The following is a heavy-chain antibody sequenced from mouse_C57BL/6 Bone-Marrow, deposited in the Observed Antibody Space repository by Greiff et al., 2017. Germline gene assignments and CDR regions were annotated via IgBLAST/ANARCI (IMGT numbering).Heavy chain of an antibody. V-gene: IGHV1-69*01. D-gene: IGHD4-1*01. Sequence: QVQLQQPGAELVMPGASVKLSCKASGYTFTSYWMHWVKQRPGQGLEWIGEIDPSDSSTNYNQKFKGKSTLTVDKSSSTAYMQLSSLTSEDSAVYYCARVGGTGCDYWGQGTTLTVSS. J-gene: IGHJ2*01. CDR3: ARVGGTGCDY. CDR2: IDPSDSST. CDR1: GYTFTSYW.